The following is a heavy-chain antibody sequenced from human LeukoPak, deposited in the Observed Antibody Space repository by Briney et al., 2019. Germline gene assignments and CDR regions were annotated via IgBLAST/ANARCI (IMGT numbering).Heavy chain of an antibody. CDR3: ARRGGYCGHDFGGGIEGYFDY. CDR2: IDTADKT. J-gene: IGHJ4*02. V-gene: IGHV3-53*01. D-gene: IGHD5-12*01. Sequence: GGSLRLSCAASGFTVSTHYMNWVRQAPGKGLEWVSVIDTADKTYYADSVKGRFTISRDNSNNTVFLQLNGVRPEDTAVYFCARRGGYCGHDFGGGIEGYFDYWGQGTVVTVSP. CDR1: GFTVSTHY.